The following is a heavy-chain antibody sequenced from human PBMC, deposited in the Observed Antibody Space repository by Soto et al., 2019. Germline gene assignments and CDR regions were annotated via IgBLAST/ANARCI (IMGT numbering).Heavy chain of an antibody. D-gene: IGHD3-3*01. CDR1: GGSISTDY. Sequence: QVQLQESGPGLVKASETLSLTCTVSGGSISTDYWSWIRQPPGKRLEYIGFIYNGGSPNNSPSLESRVTISSDTSKNQFSLSLSSVTAADTAVYYCARGEWFLRGYGMDVWGRGTTVTVS. J-gene: IGHJ6*02. CDR2: IYNGGSP. V-gene: IGHV4-59*01. CDR3: ARGEWFLRGYGMDV.